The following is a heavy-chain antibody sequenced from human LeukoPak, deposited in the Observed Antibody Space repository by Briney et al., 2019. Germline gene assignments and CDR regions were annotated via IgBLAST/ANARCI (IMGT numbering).Heavy chain of an antibody. V-gene: IGHV4-59*08. D-gene: IGHD4-17*01. CDR2: IHYTGRP. Sequence: PSETLSLTCTVSGGSISSYYWSWIRQSPGKGLECIGYIHYTGRPNYNPSLKSRVTISVDTSNNQFSLRLSSVTAADTAVYYCARLPTVTFFDYWGQGTLVTVSS. CDR3: ARLPTVTFFDY. CDR1: GGSISSYY. J-gene: IGHJ4*02.